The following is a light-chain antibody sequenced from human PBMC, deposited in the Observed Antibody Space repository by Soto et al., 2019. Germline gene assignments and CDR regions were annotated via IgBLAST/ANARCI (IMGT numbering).Light chain of an antibody. V-gene: IGLV1-40*01. CDR2: GNN. Sequence: QSVLTQPPSVSGAPGQRVTISCSGSRSNIGAGYDVHWYQQLPGTAPKLLIFGNNNRPSGVPDRFSASISGTSASLAITGLQVEDEADYYCSSYTSSSTYVFGTGTKVTVL. CDR3: SSYTSSSTYV. CDR1: RSNIGAGYD. J-gene: IGLJ1*01.